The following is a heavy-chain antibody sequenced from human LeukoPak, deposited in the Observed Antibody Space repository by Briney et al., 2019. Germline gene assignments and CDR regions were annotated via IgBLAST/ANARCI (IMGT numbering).Heavy chain of an antibody. V-gene: IGHV4-59*11. J-gene: IGHJ5*02. CDR1: GGSFSSHY. CDR3: ARDLYGGYCSRTSCYGNYFDP. CDR2: IYYSGDT. Sequence: SETLSLTCSVSGGSFSSHYWTWIRQPPGKGLEWIGYIYYSGDTNYNPSLKSRVTISVDTSKNQFSLKLSSVTAADTAVYYCARDLYGGYCSRTSCYGNYFDPWGRGTLVTVSS. D-gene: IGHD2-2*01.